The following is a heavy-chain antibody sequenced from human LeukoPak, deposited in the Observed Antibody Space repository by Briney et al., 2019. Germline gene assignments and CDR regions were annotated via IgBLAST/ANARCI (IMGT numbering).Heavy chain of an antibody. D-gene: IGHD6-13*01. Sequence: ASVKVSCKASGYTFTSYDINWVRQATGQGLEWMGWMNPNSGNTGYAQKFQGRVTITRNTSISTAYMELSSLRSEDTAVYYCARRDSSSWYYYYMDVWGKGTTVTVSS. V-gene: IGHV1-8*03. CDR2: MNPNSGNT. CDR1: GYTFTSYD. J-gene: IGHJ6*03. CDR3: ARRDSSSWYYYYMDV.